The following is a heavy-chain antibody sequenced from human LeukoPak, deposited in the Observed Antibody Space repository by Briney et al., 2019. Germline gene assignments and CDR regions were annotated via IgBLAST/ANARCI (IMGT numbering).Heavy chain of an antibody. V-gene: IGHV3-30-3*01. J-gene: IGHJ4*02. CDR2: ISYDGSNK. CDR3: ARDGRNYYDRSGYYSALAY. Sequence: GGSLRLSCAASGFTFNSYAMHWVRQAPGRGLEWVAVISYDGSNKYYADSVKGRFTISRDNSMNTLYLQMNSLRADDTAVYYCARDGRNYYDRSGYYSALAYWGQGTLVTVSS. CDR1: GFTFNSYA. D-gene: IGHD3-22*01.